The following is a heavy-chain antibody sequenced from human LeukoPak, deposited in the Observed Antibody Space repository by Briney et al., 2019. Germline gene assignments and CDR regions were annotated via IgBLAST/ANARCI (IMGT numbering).Heavy chain of an antibody. D-gene: IGHD2/OR15-2a*01. CDR1: GFTFSSYN. Sequence: PGGSLRLSCAASGFTFSSYNMNWVRQAPGKGLEWVSYISSSSSTIYYADSVKGRFTIFKDNSKNTLYLQMDSLRAEDTAVYYCGRTLYGGMDVWGQGATVTVSS. CDR3: GRTLYGGMDV. CDR2: ISSSSSTI. J-gene: IGHJ6*02. V-gene: IGHV3-48*01.